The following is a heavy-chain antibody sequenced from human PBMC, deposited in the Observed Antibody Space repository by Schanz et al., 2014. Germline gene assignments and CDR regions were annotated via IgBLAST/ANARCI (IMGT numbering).Heavy chain of an antibody. V-gene: IGHV3-30*03. CDR3: ARLATSKSRLGDAVDI. Sequence: VQLVESGGGLIHPGGSLRLSCAASGFIFNDYYMNWIRQAPGKGLNWVAVISSDGTNKYYADSVQGRFTLSKDFSKDTLYLQLTSLRPEDTAVYYCARLATSKSRLGDAVDIWGQGTMVTVSS. CDR1: GFIFNDYY. CDR2: ISSDGTNK. J-gene: IGHJ3*02. D-gene: IGHD6-6*01.